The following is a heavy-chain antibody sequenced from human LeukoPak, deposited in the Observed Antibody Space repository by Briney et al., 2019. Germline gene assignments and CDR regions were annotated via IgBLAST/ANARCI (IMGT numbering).Heavy chain of an antibody. J-gene: IGHJ3*02. Sequence: SETLSLTCAVSGYSISSGYYWGWIRQPPGRGLEWIGSMYHTGNSYYNPSLKSRVTISVDTSKNQFSLKLSSVTAADTAVYYCARARVEMTTNDAFDIWGQGTMVTVSS. CDR2: MYHTGNS. CDR1: GYSISSGYY. D-gene: IGHD5-24*01. CDR3: ARARVEMTTNDAFDI. V-gene: IGHV4-38-2*01.